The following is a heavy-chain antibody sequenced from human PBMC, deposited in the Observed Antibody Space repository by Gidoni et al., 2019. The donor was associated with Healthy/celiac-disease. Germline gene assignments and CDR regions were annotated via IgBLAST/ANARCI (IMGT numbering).Heavy chain of an antibody. CDR2: ST. J-gene: IGHJ4*02. Sequence: STYYNPSLKSRVTISVDTSKNQFSLKLSSVTAADTAVYYCARQRRGRIAVAGPFDYWGQGTLVTVSS. V-gene: IGHV4-39*01. CDR3: ARQRRGRIAVAGPFDY. D-gene: IGHD6-19*01.